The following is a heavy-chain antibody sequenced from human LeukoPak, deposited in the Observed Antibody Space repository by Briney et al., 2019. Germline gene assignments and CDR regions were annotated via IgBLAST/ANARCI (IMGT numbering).Heavy chain of an antibody. Sequence: GGSLRLSCAASGFTFSSYAMHWVRQAPGKGLEWVAVISYDGSNKCYADSVKGRFTISRDNSKNTLYLQMNSLRAEDTAVYYCAKDARIAAGIFDYWGQGTLVTVSS. CDR1: GFTFSSYA. CDR3: AKDARIAAGIFDY. V-gene: IGHV3-30-3*01. J-gene: IGHJ4*02. CDR2: ISYDGSNK. D-gene: IGHD6-13*01.